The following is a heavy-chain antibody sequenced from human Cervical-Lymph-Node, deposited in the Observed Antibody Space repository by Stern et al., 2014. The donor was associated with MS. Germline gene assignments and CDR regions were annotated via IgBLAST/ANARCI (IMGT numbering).Heavy chain of an antibody. J-gene: IGHJ6*02. CDR3: ARLVSYDILTGYFDV. D-gene: IGHD3-9*01. CDR1: GVSISNGDYY. CDR2: IYYSGST. Sequence: QMQLHESGPGLVKPSQTLSLTCALSGVSISNGDYYWSLIRQHPVNSIEWISYIYYSGSTYYSTYLKSRVLISTDTSTNTLYLRLSSVTDADTAVYYCARLVSYDILTGYFDVWVQGTTVTASS. V-gene: IGHV4-31*11.